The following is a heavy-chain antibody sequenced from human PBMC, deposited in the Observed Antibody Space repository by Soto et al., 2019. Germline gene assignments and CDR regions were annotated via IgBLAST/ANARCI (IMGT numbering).Heavy chain of an antibody. V-gene: IGHV3-66*01. Sequence: VQLVESGGGLVQPGGSLRLSCAASGFTVSSNYMSWVRQAPGKGLEWVSVIYSGGSTYYADSVKGRFTISRDNSKNTLYLQMNSLRAEDTAVYYCASSAAADYYYMDVWGKGTTVTVSS. D-gene: IGHD6-13*01. CDR1: GFTVSSNY. J-gene: IGHJ6*03. CDR2: IYSGGST. CDR3: ASSAAADYYYMDV.